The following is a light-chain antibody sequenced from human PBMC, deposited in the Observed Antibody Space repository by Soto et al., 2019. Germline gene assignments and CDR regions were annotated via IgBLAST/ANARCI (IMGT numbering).Light chain of an antibody. CDR1: SSNIGGNS. J-gene: IGLJ1*01. Sequence: QSVLTQPTSVYAAPGQKVTISCSGSSSNIGGNSVSWYQQLPGTAPKLLIYDDNKRPSGIPDRFSGSKSGTSATLGITGFQTGDEADYYCGSWDSSLSAYVFGTGTKVTVL. V-gene: IGLV1-51*01. CDR2: DDN. CDR3: GSWDSSLSAYV.